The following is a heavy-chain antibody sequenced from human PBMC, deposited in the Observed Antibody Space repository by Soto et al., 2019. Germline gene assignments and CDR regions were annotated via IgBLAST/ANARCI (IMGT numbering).Heavy chain of an antibody. CDR1: GGSISSGGYY. CDR3: AREQRVNYDSSGYYPAY. Sequence: SSETLSLTCTVSGGSISSGGYYWSWIRQHPGKGLEWIGYIYYSGSTYYNPSLKSRVTISVDTSKNQFSLKLSSVTAADTAVYYCAREQRVNYDSSGYYPAYWGQGTLVTVSS. V-gene: IGHV4-31*03. J-gene: IGHJ4*02. CDR2: IYYSGST. D-gene: IGHD3-22*01.